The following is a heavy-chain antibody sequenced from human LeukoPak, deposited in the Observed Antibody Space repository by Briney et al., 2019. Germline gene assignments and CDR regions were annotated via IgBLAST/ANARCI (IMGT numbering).Heavy chain of an antibody. J-gene: IGHJ4*02. CDR3: AKEAVSYGPEIDY. Sequence: PGGSLRLSCAASGFTFSSYGMHWVRQAPGKGLEWVAVISYDGSNKYYADSVKGRFTISRDNSKNTLYLQMNSLRAEDTAVYYCAKEAVSYGPEIDYWGQGTLVTVSS. V-gene: IGHV3-30*18. CDR1: GFTFSSYG. CDR2: ISYDGSNK. D-gene: IGHD5-18*01.